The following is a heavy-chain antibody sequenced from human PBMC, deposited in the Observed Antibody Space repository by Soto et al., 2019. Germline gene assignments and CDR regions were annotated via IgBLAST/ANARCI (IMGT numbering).Heavy chain of an antibody. J-gene: IGHJ3*02. V-gene: IGHV1-18*01. D-gene: IGHD3-3*01. CDR3: ARDAPSGREGVVIIGAFDI. Sequence: ASVKVSCKASGGTLNSYVISWVRQAPGQGLEWMGGISAYNGNTNYAQKLQGRVTMTTDTSTSTAYMELRSLRSEDTAVYYCARDAPSGREGVVIIGAFDIWGQGTMVTVSS. CDR2: ISAYNGNT. CDR1: GGTLNSYV.